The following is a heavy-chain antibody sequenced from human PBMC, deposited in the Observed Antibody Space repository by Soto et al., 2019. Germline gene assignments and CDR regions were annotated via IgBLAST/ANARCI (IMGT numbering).Heavy chain of an antibody. Sequence: QVQLVQSGAEVKKPGSPVRVSCTASGDTFNFYTISWVRQVPGQGPEWMGKIIPLLGMSNYAQKFQGRVTSMADKSTSTVYINLSGRTSEDTAVYYCATNYGSGSTHFDYWGQGTLVTVS. J-gene: IGHJ4*02. V-gene: IGHV1-69*02. CDR1: GDTFNFYT. CDR2: IIPLLGMS. CDR3: ATNYGSGSTHFDY. D-gene: IGHD3-10*01.